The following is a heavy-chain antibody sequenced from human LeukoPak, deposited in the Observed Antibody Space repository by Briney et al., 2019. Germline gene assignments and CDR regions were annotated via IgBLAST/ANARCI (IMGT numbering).Heavy chain of an antibody. CDR2: VSYDGNNK. Sequence: PGRSLRLSCAASGFTFSTFGMHWVRQAPGKGLEWVAVVSYDGNNKYYADSVKGRFTISRDNSKNTLYLQMNSLRVEDTAVYYCARASDAFDIWGQGTMVTVSS. V-gene: IGHV3-30*03. CDR1: GFTFSTFG. CDR3: ARASDAFDI. J-gene: IGHJ3*02.